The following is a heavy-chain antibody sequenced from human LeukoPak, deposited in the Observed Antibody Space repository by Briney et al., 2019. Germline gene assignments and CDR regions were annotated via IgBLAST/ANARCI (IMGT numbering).Heavy chain of an antibody. Sequence: PGRSLRLSCAASGFTFSSYGMHWVRQAPGKGLEWVAVIWYDGSNKYYADSVKGRFTISRDNAKNSLYLQMNSLRVEDTAVYYCGREWAVDFWGQGTLVTVSS. V-gene: IGHV3-33*01. J-gene: IGHJ4*02. CDR2: IWYDGSNK. CDR3: GREWAVDF. CDR1: GFTFSSYG.